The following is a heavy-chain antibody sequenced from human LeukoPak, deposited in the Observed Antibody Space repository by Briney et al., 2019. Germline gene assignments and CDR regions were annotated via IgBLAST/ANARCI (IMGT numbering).Heavy chain of an antibody. Sequence: GGSLRLSCAASGFTFSTYSMNWVRQAPGKGLGWVSYISSSSSTIYYADSVKGRFTISRDNAKNSLYLQMNSLRAEDTAVYYCARDLKIGYNSGWYSFDYWGQGILVTVSS. CDR1: GFTFSTYS. V-gene: IGHV3-48*01. J-gene: IGHJ4*02. D-gene: IGHD6-19*01. CDR3: ARDLKIGYNSGWYSFDY. CDR2: ISSSSSTI.